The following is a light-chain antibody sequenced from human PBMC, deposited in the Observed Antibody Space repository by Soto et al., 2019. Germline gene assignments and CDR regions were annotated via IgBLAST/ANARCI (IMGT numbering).Light chain of an antibody. Sequence: DIPMTQSPSTLSASIGDRVTITCRASQSISDYLAWYQQKPGKAPKVMIYDASSLESGVPSRFSGSGSGTEFTLTISSLQPDDFATYYCQQYNAYPYTFGQGTKLEIK. CDR3: QQYNAYPYT. CDR1: QSISDY. J-gene: IGKJ2*01. V-gene: IGKV1-5*01. CDR2: DAS.